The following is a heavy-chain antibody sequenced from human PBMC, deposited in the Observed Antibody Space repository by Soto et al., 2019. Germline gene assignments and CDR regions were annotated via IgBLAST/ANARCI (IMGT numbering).Heavy chain of an antibody. Sequence: GGSLRLSCAASGFTFSSYSMNWVRQAPGKGLEWVSYISSSSSTIYYADSVKGRFTISRDNAKNSLYRQMNSLRAEDTAVYYCASYSSGWYFDYWGQGTLVTVSS. CDR3: ASYSSGWYFDY. J-gene: IGHJ4*02. CDR2: ISSSSSTI. D-gene: IGHD6-19*01. V-gene: IGHV3-48*01. CDR1: GFTFSSYS.